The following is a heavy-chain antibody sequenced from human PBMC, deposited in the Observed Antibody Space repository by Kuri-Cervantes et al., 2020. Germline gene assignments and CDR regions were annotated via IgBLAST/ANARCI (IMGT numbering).Heavy chain of an antibody. CDR1: GFTFRNYW. J-gene: IGHJ4*02. CDR3: AKGSSGWYDYFDY. CDR2: ISGSGGST. D-gene: IGHD6-19*01. V-gene: IGHV3-23*01. Sequence: GESLKISCAASGFTFRNYWMSWVRQAPGKGLEWVSVISGSGGSTYYADSVKGRFTISRDNSKNTLYLQMNSLRAEDTAVYYCAKGSSGWYDYFDYWGQGTLVTVSS.